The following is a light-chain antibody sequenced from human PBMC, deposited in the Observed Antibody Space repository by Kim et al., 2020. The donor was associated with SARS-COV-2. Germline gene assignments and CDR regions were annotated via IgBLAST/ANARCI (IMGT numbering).Light chain of an antibody. CDR2: VAS. CDR1: RIVNSH. J-gene: IGKJ2*01. Sequence: VSLGDTATLSCRASRIVNSHLACYQQRRGQPPRLLIHVASNSATDVPPRFSGSGSRTEFTLTISGLQSEDFATYYCQQYRHWPPYSSGQGTKLEI. V-gene: IGKV3-15*01. CDR3: QQYRHWPPYS.